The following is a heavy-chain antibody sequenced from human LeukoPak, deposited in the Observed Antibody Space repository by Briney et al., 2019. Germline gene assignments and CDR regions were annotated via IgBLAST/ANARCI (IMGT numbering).Heavy chain of an antibody. V-gene: IGHV3-21*04. CDR1: GFTFSSYS. J-gene: IGHJ6*03. CDR3: AKDSSGWYGFRFYYYYYMDV. CDR2: ISSSSSYI. Sequence: GGSLRLSCAASGFTFSSYSMNWVRQAPGKGLEWVSSISSSSSYIYYADSVKGRFTISRDNAKNTLYLQMNSLRAEDTAVYYCAKDSSGWYGFRFYYYYYMDVWGKGTTVTISS. D-gene: IGHD6-19*01.